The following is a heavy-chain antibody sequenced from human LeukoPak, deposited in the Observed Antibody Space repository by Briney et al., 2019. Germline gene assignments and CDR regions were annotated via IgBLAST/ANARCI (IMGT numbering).Heavy chain of an antibody. CDR3: ARERSGWYWAFDI. Sequence: GGSLRLSCAASGFTFSSYAMHWVRQAPGKGLEWVSVIYSGGSTYYADSVKGRFTISRDNSKNTLYLQMNSLRAEDTAVYYCARERSGWYWAFDIWGQGTMVTVSS. D-gene: IGHD6-19*01. CDR2: IYSGGST. J-gene: IGHJ3*02. CDR1: GFTFSSYA. V-gene: IGHV3-66*01.